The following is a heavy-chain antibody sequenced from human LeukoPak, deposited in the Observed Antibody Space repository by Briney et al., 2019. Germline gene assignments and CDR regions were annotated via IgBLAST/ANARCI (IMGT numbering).Heavy chain of an antibody. D-gene: IGHD2-15*01. Sequence: GASVKVSCKTSGYTFTSYGISWVRQAPGQGLEWMGWISAYNGNTNSAQKFQGRVTMTTDTATSTAYMELRSLRSDDTAVYYCAREYCSGGSCYSYFYYYMDVWGKGTTVTVSS. CDR3: AREYCSGGSCYSYFYYYMDV. J-gene: IGHJ6*03. CDR1: GYTFTSYG. CDR2: ISAYNGNT. V-gene: IGHV1-18*01.